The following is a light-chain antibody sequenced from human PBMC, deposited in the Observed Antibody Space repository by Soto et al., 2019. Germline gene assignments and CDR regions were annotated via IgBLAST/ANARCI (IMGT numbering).Light chain of an antibody. CDR1: QTIRSNY. J-gene: IGKJ1*01. V-gene: IGKV3-20*01. CDR2: GAS. Sequence: ETVLTQSPGTLSLSPGERATISCRASQTIRSNYLAWYRQTHGQAPRLLIYGASNRATGIADRFSGSGSGTHFTLIISRLEPEEFALYYCQQYGSSPWTFGQWTKVEI. CDR3: QQYGSSPWT.